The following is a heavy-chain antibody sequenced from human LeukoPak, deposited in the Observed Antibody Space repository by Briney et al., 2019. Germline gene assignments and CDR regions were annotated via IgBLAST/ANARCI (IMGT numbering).Heavy chain of an antibody. D-gene: IGHD3-10*01. CDR3: ARISSMVRGVITKFDY. V-gene: IGHV4-34*01. CDR2: INHSGST. J-gene: IGHJ4*02. CDR1: GGSFSGYY. Sequence: SETLSLTCAVYGGSFSGYYWSWIRQPPGKGLEWIGEINHSGSTNYNPSLKSRVTTSVDTSKNQFSLKLSSVTAADTAVYYCARISSMVRGVITKFDYWGQGTLVTVPS.